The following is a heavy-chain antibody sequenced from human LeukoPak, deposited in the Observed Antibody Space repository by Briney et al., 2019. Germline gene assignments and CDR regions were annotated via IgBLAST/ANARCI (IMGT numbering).Heavy chain of an antibody. D-gene: IGHD1-1*01. J-gene: IGHJ4*02. CDR1: GFTFSSYG. CDR3: AKSRSGSANWALQIFDN. V-gene: IGHV3-33*06. CDR2: IWYDGSNK. Sequence: RSGGSLRLSCAASGFTFSSYGMHWVRQAPGKGLEWVAVIWYDGSNKYYADSVKGRFTISRDNSKNSLFVQMNSLRAEDTAVYFCAKSRSGSANWALQIFDNWGQGTLVTVSS.